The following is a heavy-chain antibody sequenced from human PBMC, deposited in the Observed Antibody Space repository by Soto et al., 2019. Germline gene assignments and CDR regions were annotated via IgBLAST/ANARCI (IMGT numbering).Heavy chain of an antibody. CDR3: ARELPFGYSYGFDP. V-gene: IGHV3-30-3*01. Sequence: TWGSLRLSCAASGFTFVSYAIHCFGHSPGKGLEWVAVISYDGSNKYYADSVKGRFTISRDNSKNTLYLQMNSLRAEDTAVYYCARELPFGYSYGFDPWGQGTLVTVSS. CDR2: ISYDGSNK. CDR1: GFTFVSYA. J-gene: IGHJ5*02. D-gene: IGHD5-18*01.